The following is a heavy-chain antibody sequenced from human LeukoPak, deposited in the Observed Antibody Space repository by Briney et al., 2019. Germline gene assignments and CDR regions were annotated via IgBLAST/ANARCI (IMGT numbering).Heavy chain of an antibody. Sequence: GGSLRLSCAASGFTTSSNYMNWVRQTPGKGLEWVSVLYSGGNTYYADSVKGRFTFSRDSSKNTLYLQMNSLRAEDTAVYYCARDGDYYYGMDVWGQGTTVTFSS. V-gene: IGHV3-53*01. CDR2: LYSGGNT. D-gene: IGHD4-17*01. J-gene: IGHJ6*02. CDR1: GFTTSSNY. CDR3: ARDGDYYYGMDV.